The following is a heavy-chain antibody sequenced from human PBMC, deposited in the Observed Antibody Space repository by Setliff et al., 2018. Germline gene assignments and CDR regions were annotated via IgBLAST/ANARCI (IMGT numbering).Heavy chain of an antibody. D-gene: IGHD3-16*02. CDR3: ARSGDYIWGSYRPYYFDH. CDR2: IDYSGTI. V-gene: IGHV4-39*07. CDR1: GGSISSGSYY. J-gene: IGHJ4*02. Sequence: SETLSLTCTVSGGSISSGSYYWSWIRQPPGKGLEWIGSIDYSGTIYYNPSLKSRVTISVDTSKNQVSLKLSSVTAADTAVYYCARSGDYIWGSYRPYYFDHWGQGTLVTVSS.